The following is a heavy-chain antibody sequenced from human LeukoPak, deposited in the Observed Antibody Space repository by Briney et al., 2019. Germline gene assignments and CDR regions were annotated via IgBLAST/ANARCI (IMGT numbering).Heavy chain of an antibody. Sequence: PSETLSLTCSVSGGSIRSLGYSWGWIRQPPGKGPEWIASMYYTGTTYYNPSLKSRVTMSVDTSKNQFSLNLTSVTAADTAVFYCARSVSAYAGRGWFDPWGQGTLVTVSS. CDR1: GGSIRSLGYS. CDR3: ARSVSAYAGRGWFDP. CDR2: MYYTGTT. J-gene: IGHJ5*02. D-gene: IGHD5-12*01. V-gene: IGHV4-39*07.